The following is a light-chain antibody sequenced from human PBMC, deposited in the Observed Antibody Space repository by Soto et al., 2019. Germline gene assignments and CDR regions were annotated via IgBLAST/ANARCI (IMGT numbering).Light chain of an antibody. J-gene: IGKJ1*01. Sequence: DIQMTQSPSTLSASVGDRVTITCRASQSISSWLAWYQQKPGKAPKLLIYDASSLESGVPSRFSGSGSGTEFTLTISSLHPDDFATYYCQQYNSYSSTWTFGQGTKVEIK. CDR2: DAS. CDR1: QSISSW. CDR3: QQYNSYSSTWT. V-gene: IGKV1-5*01.